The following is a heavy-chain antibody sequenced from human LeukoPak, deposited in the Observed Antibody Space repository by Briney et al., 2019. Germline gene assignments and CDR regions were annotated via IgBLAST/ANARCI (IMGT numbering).Heavy chain of an antibody. V-gene: IGHV3-9*01. CDR2: ISWNSGSI. J-gene: IGHJ4*01. CDR1: GFAFDDFS. Sequence: PGGSLRLSCAASGFAFDDFSMHWVRQVPGKGLEWVSGISWNSGSIDYAESVKGRFTISRDNDKNSLYLQMNSLRPEDTALYYCAKGRGGFCTSTICYAQYFDYWGQGTLVTVSS. CDR3: AKGRGGFCTSTICYAQYFDY. D-gene: IGHD2-2*01.